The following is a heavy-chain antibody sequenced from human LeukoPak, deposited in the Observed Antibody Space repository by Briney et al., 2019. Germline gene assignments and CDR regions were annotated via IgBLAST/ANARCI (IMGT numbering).Heavy chain of an antibody. CDR3: ARHRSGYSSSSGVGY. D-gene: IGHD6-6*01. CDR1: GGSISSSSYY. Sequence: SETLSLTCTVSGGSISSSSYYWGWIRQPPGKGLEWIGSIYYSGSTYYNPSLKSRVTISVDTSKNQFSLKLSSVTAADTAVYYCARHRSGYSSSSGVGYWGQGTLVTVSS. V-gene: IGHV4-39*01. J-gene: IGHJ4*02. CDR2: IYYSGST.